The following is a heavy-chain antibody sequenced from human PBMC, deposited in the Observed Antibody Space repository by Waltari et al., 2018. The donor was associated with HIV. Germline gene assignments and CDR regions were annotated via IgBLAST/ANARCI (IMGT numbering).Heavy chain of an antibody. CDR3: VRGPTCSGGTCYSFFDY. CDR2: VNPDNGNT. Sequence: QVQLVQSGAAVKKPGASVTISCKASGYNFTSYGIHWVRQAPGQRIEWMAWVNPDNGNTKYSRILQGRVTVTRDTFTNTAYMALSSLRSGETAIYYCVRGPTCSGGTCYSFFDYWGQGTVVSVSS. CDR1: GYNFTSYG. V-gene: IGHV1-3*01. D-gene: IGHD2-15*01. J-gene: IGHJ4*02.